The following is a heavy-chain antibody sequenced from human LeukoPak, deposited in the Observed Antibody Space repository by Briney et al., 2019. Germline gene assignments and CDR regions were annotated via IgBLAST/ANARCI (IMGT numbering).Heavy chain of an antibody. V-gene: IGHV3-53*01. Sequence: GGSLTLSCAASGFTVSSNYMSWVGQAPGKGLEWVSVIYSGGSTYYADSVKGRFTISRDNSKNTLYLQMNSLRAEDTAVYYCVIGEKYSSGWYDSVWGQGSLVSVSS. CDR2: IYSGGST. CDR1: GFTVSSNY. CDR3: VIGEKYSSGWYDSV. J-gene: IGHJ4*02. D-gene: IGHD6-19*01.